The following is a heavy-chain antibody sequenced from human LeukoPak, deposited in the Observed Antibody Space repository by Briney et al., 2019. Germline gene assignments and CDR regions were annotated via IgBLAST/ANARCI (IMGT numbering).Heavy chain of an antibody. Sequence: GGSLRLSYAASGFTFSSYAMSWVRQAPGKGLEWVSAISGSGGSTYYADSARGRFTISRDNSKNTLYLQMNSLRAEDTAVYYCARGWLFDYWGQGTLVIVSS. V-gene: IGHV3-23*01. CDR3: ARGWLFDY. CDR1: GFTFSSYA. J-gene: IGHJ4*02. CDR2: ISGSGGST. D-gene: IGHD5-18*01.